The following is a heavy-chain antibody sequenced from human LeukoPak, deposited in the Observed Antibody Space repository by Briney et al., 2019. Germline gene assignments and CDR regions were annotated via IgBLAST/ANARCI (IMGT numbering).Heavy chain of an antibody. CDR2: IYYSGTT. Sequence: SETLSLTCTVSGGSISSYYWSWIRQPPGKALEWIGYIYYSGTTSYNPSLKSRVTISVDTSKNQFSLKLSSVTAADTAVYYCARYDSSGYYFDYWGQGTLVTVSS. CDR1: GGSISSYY. D-gene: IGHD3-22*01. V-gene: IGHV4-59*01. CDR3: ARYDSSGYYFDY. J-gene: IGHJ4*02.